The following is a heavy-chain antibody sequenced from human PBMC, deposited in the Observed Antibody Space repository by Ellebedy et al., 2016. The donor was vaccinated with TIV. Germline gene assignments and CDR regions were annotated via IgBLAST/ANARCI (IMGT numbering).Heavy chain of an antibody. V-gene: IGHV3-33*08. CDR1: GFNFSSYG. CDR3: ARDRSPTGTTILY. D-gene: IGHD1-7*01. CDR2: IWYDGSNK. J-gene: IGHJ4*02. Sequence: GGSLRLSCAASGFNFSSYGMHWVRQAPGKGLEWVAVIWYDGSNKYYVDSVKGRFTISRDNSKNTLYLQMNFLRAEDTAVYYCARDRSPTGTTILYWGQGTLVTVSS.